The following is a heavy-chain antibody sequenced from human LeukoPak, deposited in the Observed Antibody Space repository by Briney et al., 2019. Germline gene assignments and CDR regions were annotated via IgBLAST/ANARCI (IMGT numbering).Heavy chain of an antibody. CDR1: GGSIRSYY. CDR2: IDYSGST. CDR3: ARIGSLGSFDI. Sequence: SETLSLTCTVSGGSIRSYYWSWIRQSPGKGLEYIGNIDYSGSTNCNPSLKSRVTISIDTPKNQFSLKLTSVTAADTAIYYCARIGSLGSFDIWGQGTMVTVSS. J-gene: IGHJ3*02. D-gene: IGHD3-10*01. V-gene: IGHV4-59*01.